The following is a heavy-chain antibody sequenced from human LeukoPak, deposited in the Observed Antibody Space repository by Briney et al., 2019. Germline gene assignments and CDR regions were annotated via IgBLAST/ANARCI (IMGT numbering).Heavy chain of an antibody. CDR1: GGSISSSSYY. J-gene: IGHJ4*02. Sequence: SETLSLTCTVSGGSISSSSYYWGWIRQPPGNGLEWIGSIYYSGSTYYNPSLKSRVTISVDTSKNQFSLKLSSVTAADTAVYYCAHHRYSSSWFDFDYWGQGTLVTVSS. CDR3: AHHRYSSSWFDFDY. CDR2: IYYSGST. V-gene: IGHV4-39*01. D-gene: IGHD6-13*01.